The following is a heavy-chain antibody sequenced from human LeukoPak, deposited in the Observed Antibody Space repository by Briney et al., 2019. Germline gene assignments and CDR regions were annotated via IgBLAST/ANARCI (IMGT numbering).Heavy chain of an antibody. CDR2: IYTSGST. CDR1: GGSISSYY. J-gene: IGHJ4*02. D-gene: IGHD4-11*01. CDR3: ARAGESKTQYYFDY. Sequence: SETLSLTCTVSGGSISSYYWSWIRQPAGKGLEWIGRIYTSGSTNYNPSLKSRVTMSVDTSKNQFSLKLSPVTAADTAVYYCARAGESKTQYYFDYWGQGTLVTVSS. V-gene: IGHV4-4*07.